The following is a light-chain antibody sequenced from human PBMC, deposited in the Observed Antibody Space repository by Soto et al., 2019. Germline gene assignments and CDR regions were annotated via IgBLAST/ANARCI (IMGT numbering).Light chain of an antibody. CDR3: CSYADSNTPVV. Sequence: QSALTQPASVSGSPGQSITISCTGTSSDVGSYNLVSWYQQHPGKAPKLIIYEGNKRPSGVSNRFSGSKSGNTASLTISGLQAEDEADYYCCSYADSNTPVVLGGGTKLTVL. J-gene: IGLJ2*01. CDR1: SSDVGSYNL. V-gene: IGLV2-23*01. CDR2: EGN.